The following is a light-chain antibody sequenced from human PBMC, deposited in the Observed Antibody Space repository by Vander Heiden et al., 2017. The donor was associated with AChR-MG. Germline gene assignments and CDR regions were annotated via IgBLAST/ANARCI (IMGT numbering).Light chain of an antibody. Sequence: QSALTQPASVSGSPGQSITLSRTGTNSDVGGYDFVSWYQQPPGKPPILLISFVSRRPSGVSHRFSGSKSANTASLTISGLQAEDEADYYCSSYTSSSTWVFGGGTKLTVL. CDR2: FVS. CDR3: SSYTSSSTWV. CDR1: NSDVGGYDF. V-gene: IGLV2-14*03. J-gene: IGLJ3*02.